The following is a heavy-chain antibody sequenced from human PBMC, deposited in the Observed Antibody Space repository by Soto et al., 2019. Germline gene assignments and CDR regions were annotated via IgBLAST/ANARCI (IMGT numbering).Heavy chain of an antibody. D-gene: IGHD3-10*01. V-gene: IGHV1-69*13. J-gene: IGHJ6*02. CDR1: GGTFSSYA. CDR2: IIPIFGTA. CDR3: ARTPRYGSGMNYYYYGMDV. Sequence: SVKVSCKASGGTFSSYAISWVRQAPGQGLEWMGGIIPIFGTANYAQKFQGRVTITADESTSTAYMELSSLRSEDTAVYYCARTPRYGSGMNYYYYGMDVWGQGTTVTVSS.